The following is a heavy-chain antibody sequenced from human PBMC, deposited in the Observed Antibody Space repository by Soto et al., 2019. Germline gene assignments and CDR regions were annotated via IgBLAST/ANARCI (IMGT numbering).Heavy chain of an antibody. J-gene: IGHJ6*02. CDR1: RDAFPSCG. Sequence: SVKASWEASRDAFPSCGLRWVRRAPGQGLEWMGWISAYNGNTNYEQKLQGRVTMTTDTSTSTAYMELRSLRSDDTAVYYCERVSSGSTDYEFWSVSYGMDVWAQGTSVTVSS. CDR2: ISAYNGNT. D-gene: IGHD3-3*01. V-gene: IGHV1-18*04. CDR3: ERVSSGSTDYEFWSVSYGMDV.